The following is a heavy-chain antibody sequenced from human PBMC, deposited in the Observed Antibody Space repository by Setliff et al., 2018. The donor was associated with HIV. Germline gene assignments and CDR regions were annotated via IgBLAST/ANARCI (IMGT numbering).Heavy chain of an antibody. Sequence: SVKVSCKASGGTFSSYAISWVRQAPGQGLEWMGGIIPILGIANYAQKFQGRVTITADESTSTAYMELSSLRSEDTAVYYCARDGNSGYHFDYWGQGTLVTVSS. D-gene: IGHD5-12*01. CDR3: ARDGNSGYHFDY. J-gene: IGHJ4*02. V-gene: IGHV1-69*10. CDR2: IIPILGIA. CDR1: GGTFSSYA.